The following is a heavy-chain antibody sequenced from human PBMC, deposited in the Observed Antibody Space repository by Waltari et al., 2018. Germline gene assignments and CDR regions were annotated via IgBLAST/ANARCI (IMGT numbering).Heavy chain of an antibody. CDR3: AKPSLDY. CDR2: ISGSGGST. J-gene: IGHJ4*02. CDR1: GFTFSSYD. Sequence: EVQLLESGGGLVQPGGSLRLSCAASGFTFSSYDMNWVRQAPGKGLGWGSGISGSGGSTYYADSVKGRFTISRDNSKNTLYLQMNSLRAEDTAVYYCAKPSLDYWGQGTLVTVSS. V-gene: IGHV3-23*01.